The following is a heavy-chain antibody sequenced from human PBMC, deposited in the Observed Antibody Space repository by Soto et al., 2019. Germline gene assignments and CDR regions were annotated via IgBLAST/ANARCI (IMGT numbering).Heavy chain of an antibody. CDR1: GFTFSDYY. V-gene: IGHV3-11*06. CDR2: ISSSSSYT. CDR3: ARAYDSSGYYFDY. D-gene: IGHD3-22*01. J-gene: IGHJ4*02. Sequence: GGSLRLSCAASGFTFSDYYMSCIRQAPGKGLEWFSYISSSSSYTNYADSVKGRFTISRDNAKNSLYLQMNSLRAEDTAVYYCARAYDSSGYYFDYSGQRTLVIVSS.